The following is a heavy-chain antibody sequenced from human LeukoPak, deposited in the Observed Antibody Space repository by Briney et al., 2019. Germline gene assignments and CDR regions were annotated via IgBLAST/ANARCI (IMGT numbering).Heavy chain of an antibody. Sequence: SVKVSCKASGGTLSSYAISWVRQAPGQGLEWMGGIIPIFGTANYAQKFQGRVTITTDESTSTAYMELSSLRSEDTAVYYCATGASRKWELFRGFDYWGQGTLVTVSS. CDR3: ATGASRKWELFRGFDY. CDR1: GGTLSSYA. V-gene: IGHV1-69*05. CDR2: IIPIFGTA. J-gene: IGHJ4*02. D-gene: IGHD1-26*01.